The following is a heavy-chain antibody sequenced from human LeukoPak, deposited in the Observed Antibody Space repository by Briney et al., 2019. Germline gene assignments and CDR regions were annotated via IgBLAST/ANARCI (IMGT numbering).Heavy chain of an antibody. Sequence: SEALSLSSTVSGGSISSYYWSWIRQPPRKGLEWIGYIYYSGSTNYNPSLKSRVTISVDTSKNQFSLKLSSVTAADTAVYYCARGRHYYDSSGYYSRSYYFDYWGQETLVTVSS. CDR3: ARGRHYYDSSGYYSRSYYFDY. CDR1: GGSISSYY. D-gene: IGHD3-22*01. V-gene: IGHV4-59*01. CDR2: IYYSGST. J-gene: IGHJ4*02.